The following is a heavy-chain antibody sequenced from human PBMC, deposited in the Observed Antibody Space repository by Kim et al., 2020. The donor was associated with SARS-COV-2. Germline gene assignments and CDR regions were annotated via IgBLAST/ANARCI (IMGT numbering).Heavy chain of an antibody. CDR2: IYYSGST. D-gene: IGHD3-3*01. Sequence: SETLSLTCTVSGGSISSSSYYWGWIRQPPGKGLEWIGSIYYSGSTYYNPSLKSRVTISVDTSKNQFSLKLSSVTAADTAVYYCARQLDFWSGYYPDYWGQGTLVTVSS. V-gene: IGHV4-39*01. CDR1: GGSISSSSYY. CDR3: ARQLDFWSGYYPDY. J-gene: IGHJ4*02.